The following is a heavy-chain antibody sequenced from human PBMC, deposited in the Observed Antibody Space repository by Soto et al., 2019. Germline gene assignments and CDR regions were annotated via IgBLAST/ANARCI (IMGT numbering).Heavy chain of an antibody. CDR3: AKRVGATTSYYYGMDV. J-gene: IGHJ6*02. CDR2: ISGSGGST. CDR1: GFTFSSYA. V-gene: IGHV3-23*01. D-gene: IGHD1-26*01. Sequence: GGSLRLSCAASGFTFSSYAMSWVRQAPGKGLEWVSAISGSGGSTYYADSVKGRFTISRDNSKNTLYLQMNSLRAEDTAVYYCAKRVGATTSYYYGMDVWGQGTTVTVSS.